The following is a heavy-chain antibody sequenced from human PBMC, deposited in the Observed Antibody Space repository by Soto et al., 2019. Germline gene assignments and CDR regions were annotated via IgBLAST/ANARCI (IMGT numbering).Heavy chain of an antibody. CDR3: ARHRIAVAGPLDY. V-gene: IGHV4-39*01. CDR2: IYYDGSV. J-gene: IGHJ4*02. Sequence: SETLSLTCTVSGGAIRNSIYYWGWIRRPPGKGLEWIGTIYYDGSVAYSPSLKSRVTLSVDTSRNHFSVKINSVTAADTAVYFCARHRIAVAGPLDYWGQGTLVTVSS. CDR1: GGAIRNSIYY. D-gene: IGHD6-19*01.